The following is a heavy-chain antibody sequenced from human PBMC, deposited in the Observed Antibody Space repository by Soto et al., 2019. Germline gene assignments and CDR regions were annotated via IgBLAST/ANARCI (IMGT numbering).Heavy chain of an antibody. Sequence: GASVKVSCKASGYTFTSYGISWVRQAPGQGLEWMGWISAYNGNTNYAQKLQGRVTMTTDTSTSTAYMELRSLRSDDTAVYYCAREVAAAPLYYYYYYGMAVWGQGTTVTVSS. CDR1: GYTFTSYG. D-gene: IGHD6-13*01. J-gene: IGHJ6*02. CDR3: AREVAAAPLYYYYYYGMAV. V-gene: IGHV1-18*01. CDR2: ISAYNGNT.